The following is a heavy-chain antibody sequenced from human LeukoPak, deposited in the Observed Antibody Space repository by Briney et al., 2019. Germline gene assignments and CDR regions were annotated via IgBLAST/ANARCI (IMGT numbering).Heavy chain of an antibody. J-gene: IGHJ4*02. CDR2: ISSRGSTI. CDR1: GFTFSDYY. V-gene: IGHV3-11*01. Sequence: GGSLRLSCAASGFTFSDYYMSWIRQAPGKGLGGVSYISSRGSTIYYADSAKGRLPISRDNAKNVLYLKMNSLRAEDTAVYYCARDRGYYYDSSGTLDYWGQGTLVTVSS. D-gene: IGHD3-22*01. CDR3: ARDRGYYYDSSGTLDY.